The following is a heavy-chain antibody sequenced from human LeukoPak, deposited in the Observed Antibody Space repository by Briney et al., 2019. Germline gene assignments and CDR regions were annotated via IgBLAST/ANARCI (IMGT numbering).Heavy chain of an antibody. CDR1: GGSISSSSYY. CDR3: ARRSGSITILAYFDY. D-gene: IGHD3-3*01. V-gene: IGHV4-39*01. CDR2: IYYSGST. Sequence: SETLSLTCTVSGGSISSSSYYWGWIRQPPGKGLECVGSIYYSGSTYYNPSLKSRVTISVDTSKNTFSLKLSSVTAADTAVYYCARRSGSITILAYFDYWGQGTLVTVSS. J-gene: IGHJ4*02.